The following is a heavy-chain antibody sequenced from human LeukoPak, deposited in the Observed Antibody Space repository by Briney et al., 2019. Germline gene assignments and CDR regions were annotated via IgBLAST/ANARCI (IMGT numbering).Heavy chain of an antibody. CDR3: ARDREMATNPFDY. Sequence: GASVKVSCKASGYTFTGYYMHWVRQALGQGLEWMGWINPNSGGTNYAQKFQGRVTMTRDTSISTAYMELSRLRSDDTAVYYCARDREMATNPFDYWGQGTLVTVSS. CDR2: INPNSGGT. V-gene: IGHV1-2*02. D-gene: IGHD5-24*01. J-gene: IGHJ4*02. CDR1: GYTFTGYY.